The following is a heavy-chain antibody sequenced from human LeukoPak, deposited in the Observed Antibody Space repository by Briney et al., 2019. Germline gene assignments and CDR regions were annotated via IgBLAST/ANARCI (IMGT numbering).Heavy chain of an antibody. V-gene: IGHV3-23*01. CDR2: ISGSGGST. CDR1: GFTFSSYA. J-gene: IGHJ5*02. CDR3: AKSKDYDILTGLT. Sequence: GGSLRLSCAASGFTFSSYAMSWVRQAPGKGLDWVSAISGSGGSTYYADSVKGRFTISRDNSKNTLYLQMNSLRAEDTAVYYCAKSKDYDILTGLTWGQGTLVTVSS. D-gene: IGHD3-9*01.